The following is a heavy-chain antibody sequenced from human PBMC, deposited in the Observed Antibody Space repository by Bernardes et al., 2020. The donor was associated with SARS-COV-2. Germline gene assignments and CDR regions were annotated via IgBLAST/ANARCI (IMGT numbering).Heavy chain of an antibody. D-gene: IGHD6-19*01. Sequence: SAEACCEASGGTLSSYAISWVRHAPGQGLEWTGGIIPIFGTANYAQKFQGRVTISADKSISTAYLQWSSLKASDTAMYYCARQLWSSGWDDAFDIWGQGTMVTVSS. CDR2: IIPIFGTA. CDR3: ARQLWSSGWDDAFDI. CDR1: GGTLSSYA. J-gene: IGHJ3*02. V-gene: IGHV1-69*06.